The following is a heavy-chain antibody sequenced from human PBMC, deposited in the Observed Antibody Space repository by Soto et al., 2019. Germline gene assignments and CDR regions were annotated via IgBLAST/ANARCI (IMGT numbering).Heavy chain of an antibody. D-gene: IGHD1-26*01. J-gene: IGHJ4*02. V-gene: IGHV4-30-2*01. CDR2: INHLETT. Sequence: SETQSLTCTVSGASITYGGYSWSWIRQTPGKGLEWIGYINHLETTFYNPSFESRLTLSIDRTKNQFSLNLNSMSAADRAVYFCARGGGSDSFDYWGQGILVTVS. CDR1: GASITYGGYS. CDR3: ARGGGSDSFDY.